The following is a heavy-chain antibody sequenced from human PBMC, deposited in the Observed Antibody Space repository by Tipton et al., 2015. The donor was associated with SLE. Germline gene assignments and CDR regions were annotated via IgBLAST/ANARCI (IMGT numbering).Heavy chain of an antibody. Sequence: TLSLTCTVSGGSISSSSYYWVWIRQPPGMGLEWIGYIYYSGSTNYNPSLKSRVTISVDTSKNQFSLKLSSVTAADTAVYYCARGKGNAFDIWGQGTMVTVSS. J-gene: IGHJ3*02. V-gene: IGHV4-61*05. CDR3: ARGKGNAFDI. CDR2: IYYSGST. CDR1: GGSISSSSYY.